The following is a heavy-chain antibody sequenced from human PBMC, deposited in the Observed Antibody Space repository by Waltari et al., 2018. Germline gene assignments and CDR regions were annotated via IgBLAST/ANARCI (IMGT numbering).Heavy chain of an antibody. CDR2: RKPEGSGK. CDR1: GFSFSSYW. D-gene: IGHD3-16*01. V-gene: IGHV3-7*03. CDR3: ARMGAGRAPDY. Sequence: EVQLVESGGGLVQPGGSLRLSCAASGFSFSSYWMTWFRQAPGTGLEWVATRKPEGSGKFYVDSVKGRFSISRDNAKNSLYLQMNSLRAEDTAIFYCARMGAGRAPDYWGQGTLVTISS. J-gene: IGHJ4*02.